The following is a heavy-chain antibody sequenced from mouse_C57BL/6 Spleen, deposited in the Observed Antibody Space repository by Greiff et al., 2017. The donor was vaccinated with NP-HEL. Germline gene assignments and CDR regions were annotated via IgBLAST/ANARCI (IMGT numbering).Heavy chain of an antibody. V-gene: IGHV1-18*01. Sequence: VQLKESGPELVKPGASVKIPCKASGYTFTDYNMGWVKQSHGKSLEWIGDINPNNGGTIYNQKFKGKATLTVDKSSSTAYMELRSLTSEDTAVYYCARRIPSGPFDYWGQGTTLTVSS. CDR1: GYTFTDYN. CDR3: ARRIPSGPFDY. CDR2: INPNNGGT. J-gene: IGHJ2*01.